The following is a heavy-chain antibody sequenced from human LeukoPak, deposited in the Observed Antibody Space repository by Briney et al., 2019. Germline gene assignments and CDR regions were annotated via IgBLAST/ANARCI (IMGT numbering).Heavy chain of an antibody. J-gene: IGHJ4*02. CDR2: INSDGSST. CDR3: AKDGGQVVPAADDY. D-gene: IGHD2-2*01. V-gene: IGHV3-74*01. CDR1: GFTFSSYW. Sequence: GGSLRLSCAASGFTFSSYWMHWVRQAPGKGLVWVSRINSDGSSTSYADSVKGRFTISRDNAKNTLYLQMNSLRAEDTAVYYCAKDGGQVVPAADDYWGQGTLVTVSS.